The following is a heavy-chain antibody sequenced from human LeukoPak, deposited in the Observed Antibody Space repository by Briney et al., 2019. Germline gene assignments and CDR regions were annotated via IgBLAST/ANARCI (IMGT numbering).Heavy chain of an antibody. V-gene: IGHV1-2*02. Sequence: ASVKVSCKASGYTFTGYYIHWVRQAPGQGLEWMGWINPISGGTNYAEKFQGRVTTTRDTSINTAYMEVTRLTSDDTAVYYCATVVLYSGYYFDYWGQGTLVTVSS. CDR2: INPISGGT. CDR1: GYTFTGYY. J-gene: IGHJ4*02. D-gene: IGHD5-12*01. CDR3: ATVVLYSGYYFDY.